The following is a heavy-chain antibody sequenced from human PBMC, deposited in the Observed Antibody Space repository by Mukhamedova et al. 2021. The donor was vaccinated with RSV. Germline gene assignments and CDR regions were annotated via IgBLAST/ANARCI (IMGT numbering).Heavy chain of an antibody. J-gene: IGHJ4*02. D-gene: IGHD4-17*01. V-gene: IGHV1-46*01. CDR2: GST. CDR3: VRGIYGDYEVNY. Sequence: GSTSYAQKFQGRVTMTRDTSTSTVYMELSSLRSEDTAVYYCVRGIYGDYEVNYWGQGTLVTVSS.